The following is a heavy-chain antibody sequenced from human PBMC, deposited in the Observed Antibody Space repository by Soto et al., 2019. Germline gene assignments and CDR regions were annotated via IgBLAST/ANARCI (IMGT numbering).Heavy chain of an antibody. CDR3: ARGRYGDY. D-gene: IGHD1-26*01. V-gene: IGHV1-18*01. J-gene: IGHJ4*02. CDR2: ISAHNGNT. Sequence: QVHLVQSGAEVKKPGASVKVSCKASGYTFTSYGITWVRQAPGQGLEWMGWISAHNGNTDYAQKLQGRVIVTRDTATSPAYMELRSLISDDTAVYYCARGRYGDYWGQGAVVTVSS. CDR1: GYTFTSYG.